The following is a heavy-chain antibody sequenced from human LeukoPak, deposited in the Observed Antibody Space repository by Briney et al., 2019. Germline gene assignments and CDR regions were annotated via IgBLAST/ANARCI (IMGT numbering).Heavy chain of an antibody. CDR2: ISGSGGST. Sequence: GGSLRLSCAASGFTFSSYAMSWVRQAPGKGLEWVSAISGSGGSTYYADSVKGRFTISRDNSKNTLYLKMNSLRAEDTAVYYCAKSAYDSSGYYFLADAFDIWGQGTMVTVSS. D-gene: IGHD3-22*01. CDR3: AKSAYDSSGYYFLADAFDI. CDR1: GFTFSSYA. V-gene: IGHV3-23*01. J-gene: IGHJ3*02.